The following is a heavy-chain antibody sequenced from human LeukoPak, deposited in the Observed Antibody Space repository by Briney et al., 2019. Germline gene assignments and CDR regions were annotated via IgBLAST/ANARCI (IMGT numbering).Heavy chain of an antibody. CDR2: INPNSGGT. D-gene: IGHD5-18*01. CDR1: GYTFTDYF. J-gene: IGHJ4*02. CDR3: ARDPGYSSPRGDY. V-gene: IGHV1-2*02. Sequence: VTSVKVSCKASGYTFTDYFMHWVRQAPGQGLEWMGWINPNSGGTHYAQKFQGRVTMTRDTSISTAYMELSRLRSDDTAVYYCARDPGYSSPRGDYWGQGTLVTVSS.